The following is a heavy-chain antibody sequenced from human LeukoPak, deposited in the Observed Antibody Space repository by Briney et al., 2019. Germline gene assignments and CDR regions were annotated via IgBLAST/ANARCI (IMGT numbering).Heavy chain of an antibody. Sequence: PSETLSLTCTVSGGSISSSSYYWGWIRQPPGKGLEWIGSIYYSGSTYYNPSLKSRFTISVDTSKNQFSLKLSSVTAADTAVYYCASRNRYCSGGSYYKFGGYFDYWGQGTLVTVSS. CDR1: GGSISSSSYY. J-gene: IGHJ4*02. D-gene: IGHD2-15*01. CDR2: IYYSGST. CDR3: ASRNRYCSGGSYYKFGGYFDY. V-gene: IGHV4-39*01.